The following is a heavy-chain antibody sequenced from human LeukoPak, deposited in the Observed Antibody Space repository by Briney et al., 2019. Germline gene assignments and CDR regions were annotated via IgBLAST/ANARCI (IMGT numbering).Heavy chain of an antibody. CDR2: ICTSGST. CDR1: GGSISSYC. V-gene: IGHV4-4*07. Sequence: KPSETLSLTCTVSGGSISSYCWSCIQQPAGKGLEWIGRICTSGSTNYNPSLKSRVTMSVDTSKNQFSLKLSSVTAADTAVYYCAEGGQWLRVWGQGTLVTVSS. CDR3: AEGGQWLRV. J-gene: IGHJ4*02. D-gene: IGHD6-19*01.